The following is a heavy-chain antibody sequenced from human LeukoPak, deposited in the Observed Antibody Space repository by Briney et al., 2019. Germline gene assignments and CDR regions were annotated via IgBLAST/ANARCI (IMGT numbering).Heavy chain of an antibody. CDR3: ARGGYCSSNSCYTGDY. CDR1: GFTFSSYS. V-gene: IGHV3-21*01. D-gene: IGHD2-2*02. CDR2: ISSSSSYI. J-gene: IGHJ4*02. Sequence: GGSLRLSCAASGFTFSSYSMNWVRQAPGKGLEWVSSISSSSSYIYYADSVKGRFTISRDNAKNSLYLQMNSLRAEDTAVYYCARGGYCSSNSCYTGDYWGQGTLVTVSS.